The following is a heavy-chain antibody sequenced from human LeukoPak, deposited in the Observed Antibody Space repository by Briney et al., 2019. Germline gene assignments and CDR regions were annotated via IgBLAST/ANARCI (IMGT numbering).Heavy chain of an antibody. CDR1: GFTFSSYA. J-gene: IGHJ4*02. Sequence: GSLRLSCAASGFTFSSYAMHWVRQAPGKGLEWVAVISYDGSNKYYADSVKGRFTISRDNSKNTLYLQMNSLRAEDTAVYYCARVIAVAGTLDYWGQGTLVTVSS. CDR2: ISYDGSNK. V-gene: IGHV3-30-3*01. CDR3: ARVIAVAGTLDY. D-gene: IGHD6-19*01.